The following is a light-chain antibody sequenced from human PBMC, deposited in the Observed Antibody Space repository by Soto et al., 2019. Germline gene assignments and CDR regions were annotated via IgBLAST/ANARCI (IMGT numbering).Light chain of an antibody. CDR2: VGTGGIVG. Sequence: QAVVTQPPSASASLGASVTLTCTLSSGYTNYKVDWYQQRPGKGPRFVMRVGTGGIVGSKGDGIPDRFSVLGSGLNRYLTINNIQEEDESDYHCGADHGSGSNFVVVFGGGTKLTVL. J-gene: IGLJ2*01. CDR1: SGYTNYK. CDR3: GADHGSGSNFVVV. V-gene: IGLV9-49*01.